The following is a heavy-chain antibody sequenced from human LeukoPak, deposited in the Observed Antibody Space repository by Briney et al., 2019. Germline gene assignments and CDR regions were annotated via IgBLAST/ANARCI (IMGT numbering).Heavy chain of an antibody. V-gene: IGHV3-9*01. CDR2: ISWNSGSI. J-gene: IGHJ4*02. D-gene: IGHD4-17*01. Sequence: PGRSLRLSCAASGFTFDDYAMHWVRQAPGKGLEWVSGISWNSGSIGYADSVKGRFTISRDNAKNSLYLQMNSLRAEDTAVYYCARGGDYDYRFDYWGQGTLVTVSS. CDR1: GFTFDDYA. CDR3: ARGGDYDYRFDY.